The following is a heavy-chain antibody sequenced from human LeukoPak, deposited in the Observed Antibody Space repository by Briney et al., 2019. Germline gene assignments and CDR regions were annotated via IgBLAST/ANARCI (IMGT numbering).Heavy chain of an antibody. CDR3: ATVSYRGSFVRAQKLYDDNSGADFFDS. CDR1: GYTFTSYH. V-gene: IGHV1-46*01. CDR2: INPSGGST. Sequence: GASVKVSCKASGYTFTSYHMHWVRQAPGQGLEWMGLINPSGGSTSYAQKLQDRVTMTRDTSTGTSYMELRSLRSDDTAVFYCATVSYRGSFVRAQKLYDDNSGADFFDSWGQGTLVTVSS. J-gene: IGHJ4*02. D-gene: IGHD3-16*02.